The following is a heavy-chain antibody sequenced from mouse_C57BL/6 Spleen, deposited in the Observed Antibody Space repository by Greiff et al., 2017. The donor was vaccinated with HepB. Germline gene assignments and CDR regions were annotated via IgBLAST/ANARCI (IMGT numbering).Heavy chain of an antibody. V-gene: IGHV1-81*01. CDR3: ARSGSSYWFAY. CDR2: IYPRSGNT. Sequence: QVQLKQSGAELARPGASVKLSCKASGYTFTSYGISWVKQRTGQGLEWIGEIYPRSGNTYYNEKFKGKATLTADKSSSTAYMELRSLTSEDSAVYFCARSGSSYWFAYWGQGTLVTVSA. J-gene: IGHJ3*01. CDR1: GYTFTSYG. D-gene: IGHD1-1*01.